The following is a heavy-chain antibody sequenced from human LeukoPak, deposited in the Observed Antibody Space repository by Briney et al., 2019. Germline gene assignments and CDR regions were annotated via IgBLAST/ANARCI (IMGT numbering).Heavy chain of an antibody. V-gene: IGHV3-48*01. D-gene: IGHD2-21*02. CDR2: ISSSSNAI. CDR3: VRDSLAYCGGDCSLHYYYYMGV. CDR1: GFTFSTYT. J-gene: IGHJ6*03. Sequence: GGSLRLSCAASGFTFSTYTMNWVRQAPGKGLEWVSYISSSSNAIYYADSVKGRFTISRDNAKNSLFLEMNSLRAEDTAVYYCVRDSLAYCGGDCSLHYYYYMGVWGKGTTVTVSS.